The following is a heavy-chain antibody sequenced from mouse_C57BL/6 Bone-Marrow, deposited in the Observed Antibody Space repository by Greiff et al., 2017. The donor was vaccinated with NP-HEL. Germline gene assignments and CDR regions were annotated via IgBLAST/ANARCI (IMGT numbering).Heavy chain of an antibody. Sequence: QVQLQQSGAELVKPGASVKMSCKASGYTFTSYWITWVKQRPGQGLEWIGDINPGSGSTNYNEKFKSKATLTVDTSSSTAYMQLSSLTSEDSAVYYCARGGDGYDVRSVAYWGQGTLVTVSA. CDR1: GYTFTSYW. CDR3: ARGGDGYDVRSVAY. CDR2: INPGSGST. D-gene: IGHD2-2*01. J-gene: IGHJ3*01. V-gene: IGHV1-55*01.